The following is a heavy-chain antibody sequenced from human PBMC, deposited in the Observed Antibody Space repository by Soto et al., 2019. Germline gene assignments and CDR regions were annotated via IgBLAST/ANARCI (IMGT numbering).Heavy chain of an antibody. J-gene: IGHJ4*02. CDR3: AREGGVWGSFRYFDY. CDR2: ISPYNGNT. Sequence: QVQLVQSGVEVQKPGASVKVSCKASGYTFSSYVINWLRQAPGQGLEWMGGISPYNGNTNYGQNLQGRVTMTTDTSTSIVDMELRSLRSDDTAVYYCAREGGVWGSFRYFDYWGQGTLVTVSP. CDR1: GYTFSSYV. V-gene: IGHV1-18*04. D-gene: IGHD3-16*02.